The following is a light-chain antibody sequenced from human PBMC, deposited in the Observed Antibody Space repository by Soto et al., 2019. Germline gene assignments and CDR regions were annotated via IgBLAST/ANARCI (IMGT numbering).Light chain of an antibody. CDR2: DVY. J-gene: IGKJ1*01. CDR1: QSLRSS. Sequence: EIVLTQSQGTLSLSPGERATLSCRASQSLRSSLAWYQHKPGQTPRLLIHDVYNRATGIPDRFSGSGSGTDFTLTISRLEPEDFAVYYCQQYGSWTFGQGTKVDIK. V-gene: IGKV3-20*01. CDR3: QQYGSWT.